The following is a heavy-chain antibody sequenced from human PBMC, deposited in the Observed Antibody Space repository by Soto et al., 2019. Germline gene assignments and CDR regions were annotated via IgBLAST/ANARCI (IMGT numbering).Heavy chain of an antibody. J-gene: IGHJ4*02. CDR2: ISFDGNII. D-gene: IGHD3-9*01. CDR3: ARTFDTITYYFDY. Sequence: QVHLVESGGGVGQPGGSLRLSCAASEFSFSSYAMHWIRQARGKGLEWVAVISFDGNIIHYADSVKGRFIISRDNSKNTLYLQMHSLSGEDTAVYYCARTFDTITYYFDYWGQGILVTVSS. V-gene: IGHV3-30-3*01. CDR1: EFSFSSYA.